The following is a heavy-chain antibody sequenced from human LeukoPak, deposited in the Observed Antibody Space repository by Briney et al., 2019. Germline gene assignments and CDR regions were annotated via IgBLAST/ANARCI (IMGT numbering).Heavy chain of an antibody. D-gene: IGHD1-26*01. J-gene: IGHJ4*02. CDR2: ISSSSSYI. CDR1: GFTFSSYA. CDR3: ARANVWEDYFDY. V-gene: IGHV3-21*01. Sequence: GGSLRLSCAASGFTFSSYAMSWVRQAPGKGLEWVSSISSSSSYIYYADSVKGRFTISRDNAKNSLYLQMNSLRAEDTAVYYCARANVWEDYFDYWGQGTLVTVSS.